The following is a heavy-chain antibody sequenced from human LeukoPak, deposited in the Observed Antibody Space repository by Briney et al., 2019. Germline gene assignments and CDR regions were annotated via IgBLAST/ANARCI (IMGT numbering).Heavy chain of an antibody. Sequence: SETLSLTCTVSGGSISSYYWSWIRQPPGKGLEWIGYIYYSGSTNYNPSLKSRVSISVDTSKNQFSLKLSSVTAADTAVYYCARSYNWNDVDYWGQGTLVTVSS. V-gene: IGHV4-59*01. D-gene: IGHD1-1*01. CDR3: ARSYNWNDVDY. CDR1: GGSISSYY. CDR2: IYYSGST. J-gene: IGHJ4*02.